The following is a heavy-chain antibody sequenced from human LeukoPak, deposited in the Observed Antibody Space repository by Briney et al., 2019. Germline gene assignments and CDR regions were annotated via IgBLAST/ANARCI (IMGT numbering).Heavy chain of an antibody. CDR2: IYYSGST. CDR1: GGSISSSSYY. Sequence: PSETLSLTCTVSGGSISSSSYYWSWIRQSPGKGLEWIGYIYYSGSTNYNPSLKSRVTISVDTSKNEFSLKLSSVTAADTAVYYCARILSTGYPDYWGQGTLVTVSS. V-gene: IGHV4-61*01. D-gene: IGHD2/OR15-2a*01. CDR3: ARILSTGYPDY. J-gene: IGHJ4*02.